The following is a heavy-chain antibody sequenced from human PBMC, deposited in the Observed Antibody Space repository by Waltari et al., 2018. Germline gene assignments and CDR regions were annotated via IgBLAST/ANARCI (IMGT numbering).Heavy chain of an antibody. V-gene: IGHV3-7*01. Sequence: EVQLVESGGGLVQPGGSLRLSCAASGFTFSSYWMSWVRQAPGKGREWVANIKKEGSEKYYVDSVKGRFTISRDNAKNSLYLQMNSLRAEDTAVYYCARDRVYYDFWSGYTNWFDPWGQGTLVTVSS. CDR1: GFTFSSYW. D-gene: IGHD3-3*01. J-gene: IGHJ5*02. CDR3: ARDRVYYDFWSGYTNWFDP. CDR2: IKKEGSEK.